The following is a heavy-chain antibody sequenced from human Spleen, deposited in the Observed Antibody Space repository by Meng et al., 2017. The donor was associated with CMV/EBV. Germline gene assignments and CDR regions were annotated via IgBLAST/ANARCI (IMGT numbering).Heavy chain of an antibody. Sequence: GESLKISCAASGFTFSSYAMSWVRQAPGKGLEWVANIKQDGSEKYYVDSVKGRFAISRDNAKNSLYLQMNSLRAEDTAVYYCARAVSSSWLYYYYYGMDVWGQGTTVTVSS. D-gene: IGHD6-13*01. CDR2: IKQDGSEK. V-gene: IGHV3-7*01. CDR1: GFTFSSYA. CDR3: ARAVSSSWLYYYYYGMDV. J-gene: IGHJ6*02.